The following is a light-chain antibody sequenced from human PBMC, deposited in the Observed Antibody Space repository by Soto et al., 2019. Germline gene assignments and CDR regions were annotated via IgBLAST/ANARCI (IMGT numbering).Light chain of an antibody. J-gene: IGKJ3*01. CDR1: QSVSSSY. CDR3: HQYCSSPLFS. Sequence: EIVLTQSPGTLSLSPGERATLSCRASQSVSSSYLAWYQQKPGQAPRLLIYGASSRATGIPDRFSGSGSGTYFTLTSSRPEPEDFAVYYCHQYCSSPLFSFGPGTKVDIK. V-gene: IGKV3-20*01. CDR2: GAS.